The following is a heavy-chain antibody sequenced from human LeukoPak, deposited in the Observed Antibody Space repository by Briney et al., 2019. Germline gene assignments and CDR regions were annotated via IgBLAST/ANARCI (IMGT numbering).Heavy chain of an antibody. V-gene: IGHV3-23*01. Sequence: GGSLRLSCAASGFTFSDYAIHWLRQAPGKGLEWVSGISGSGDNTYYADSVKGRFTISRDNSKNTLYVQVNSLGTEDTAAYYCAKGSYYDSSGSFYFDYWGQETLVTVSS. D-gene: IGHD3-22*01. CDR1: GFTFSDYA. CDR2: ISGSGDNT. J-gene: IGHJ4*02. CDR3: AKGSYYDSSGSFYFDY.